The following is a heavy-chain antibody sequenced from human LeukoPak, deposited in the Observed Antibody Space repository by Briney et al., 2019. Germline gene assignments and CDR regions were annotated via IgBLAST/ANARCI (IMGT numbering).Heavy chain of an antibody. CDR2: ISTYNDNT. J-gene: IGHJ4*02. CDR3: ARAIDSGSFDY. Sequence: ASVKVSCKASGYTFTSYGLSWVRQAPGQGLEWMAWISTYNDNTKYAQNFQGRVTMTTDTSTSTAYLELRTLRSDDTAFYYCARAIDSGSFDYWGQGTLVSVSS. D-gene: IGHD2-2*01. CDR1: GYTFTSYG. V-gene: IGHV1-18*01.